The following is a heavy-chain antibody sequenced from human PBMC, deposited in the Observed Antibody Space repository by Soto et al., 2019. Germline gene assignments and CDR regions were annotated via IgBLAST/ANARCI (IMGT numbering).Heavy chain of an antibody. CDR3: AKAGRPDYYGSGSYSDYYYYYGMDV. V-gene: IGHV3-23*01. CDR2: ISGSGGST. J-gene: IGHJ6*02. CDR1: GFTFSSYA. Sequence: GGSLRLSCAASGFTFSSYAMSWVRQAPGKGLEWVSAISGSGGSTYYADSVKGRFTISRDNSKNTLYLKMNSLRAEDTAVYYCAKAGRPDYYGSGSYSDYYYYYGMDVWGQGTTVTVSS. D-gene: IGHD3-10*01.